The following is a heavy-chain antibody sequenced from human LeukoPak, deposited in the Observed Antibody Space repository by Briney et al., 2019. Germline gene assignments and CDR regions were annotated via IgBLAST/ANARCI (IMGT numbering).Heavy chain of an antibody. D-gene: IGHD6-19*01. V-gene: IGHV3-66*02. Sequence: GGSLRLSCAASEFTVGSNYMSWVRHAPGKGLEWVSVIYSGGSTNYADSLKGRFIISRDNSKNTLYLQMNTLIPEDTAVYFCARGARGAWSYAFDLWGRGTMVTVSS. CDR2: IYSGGST. CDR1: EFTVGSNY. CDR3: ARGARGAWSYAFDL. J-gene: IGHJ3*01.